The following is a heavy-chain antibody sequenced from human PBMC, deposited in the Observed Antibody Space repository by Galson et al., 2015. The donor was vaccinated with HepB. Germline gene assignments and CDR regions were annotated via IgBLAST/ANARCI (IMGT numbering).Heavy chain of an antibody. CDR3: AKDGGYSDGWHCGDY. V-gene: IGHV3-30*18. CDR1: GFTFSNYA. CDR2: ISYDGSNK. Sequence: SLRLSCAASGFTFSNYAMHWVRQAPGKGLEWVAVISYDGSNKYYTDSVKGRFTISRDNSRNTLYLQMNSLRAEDTAVYYCAKDGGYSDGWHCGDYWGQGTLVTVSS. J-gene: IGHJ4*02. D-gene: IGHD6-19*01.